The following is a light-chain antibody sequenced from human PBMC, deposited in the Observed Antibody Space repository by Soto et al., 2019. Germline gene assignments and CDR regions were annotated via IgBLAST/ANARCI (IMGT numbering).Light chain of an antibody. CDR1: SSDVGGYNY. Sequence: QSALTQPASVSGSPGQSITISCTGTSSDVGGYNYVSWYQQHPGKAPKLMIYDVSNRPSGVSNRFSGSKSGNTASLTISGLQAEDEAYYYCSAYTSSSTVLFGGGTKLT. J-gene: IGLJ2*01. V-gene: IGLV2-14*01. CDR3: SAYTSSSTVL. CDR2: DVS.